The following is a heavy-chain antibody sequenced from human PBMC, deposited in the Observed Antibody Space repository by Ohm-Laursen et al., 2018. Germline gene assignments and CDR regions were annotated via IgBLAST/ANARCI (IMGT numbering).Heavy chain of an antibody. J-gene: IGHJ3*02. CDR1: GFTFRSHD. D-gene: IGHD3-16*01. CDR3: ARVASYYKGGAYRAFDM. Sequence: SLRLSCTASGFTFRSHDMHWVRQATGETLEWVSVIGTISDTFYADSVKGRFTISRENAKNSLYLQMNSLTVGDTAVYYCARVASYYKGGAYRAFDMWGQGTMVTVSS. V-gene: IGHV3-13*01. CDR2: IGTISDT.